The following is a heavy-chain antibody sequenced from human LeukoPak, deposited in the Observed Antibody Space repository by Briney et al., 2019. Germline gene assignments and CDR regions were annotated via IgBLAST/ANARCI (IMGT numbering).Heavy chain of an antibody. CDR2: ISYDGSNK. J-gene: IGHJ4*02. CDR3: ARGGRWLQLGDFDY. V-gene: IGHV3-30*04. Sequence: GGSLRLSCAASGFTFSSYAMHWVRQAPGKGLEWMAVISYDGSNKYYADSVKGRFTISRDNSKNTLYLQMNSLRAEDTAVYYCARGGRWLQLGDFDYWGQGTLVTVSS. CDR1: GFTFSSYA. D-gene: IGHD5-24*01.